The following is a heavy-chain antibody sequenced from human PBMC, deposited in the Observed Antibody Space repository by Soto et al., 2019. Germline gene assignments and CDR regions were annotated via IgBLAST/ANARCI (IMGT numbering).Heavy chain of an antibody. CDR1: GGSFSGYY. CDR3: ARDITIFGVVTTYYYGMDV. J-gene: IGHJ6*02. V-gene: IGHV4-34*01. Sequence: SETLSLTCAVYGGSFSGYYWTWIRQPPGTGLEWIGEINHSGSTNYNPSLKSRVTISVDKSKNQFSLKLSSVTAADTAVYYCARDITIFGVVTTYYYGMDVWGQGTTVTVS. CDR2: INHSGST. D-gene: IGHD3-3*01.